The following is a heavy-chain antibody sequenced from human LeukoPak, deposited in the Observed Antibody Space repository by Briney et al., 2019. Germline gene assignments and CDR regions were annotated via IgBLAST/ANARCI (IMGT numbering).Heavy chain of an antibody. V-gene: IGHV4-31*03. CDR1: GGSISSGGYY. CDR3: ARDDYCSGGICLKHFQH. D-gene: IGHD2-15*01. CDR2: IYNSESG. J-gene: IGHJ1*01. Sequence: SETLSLTCTVSGGSISSGGYYWSWIRQHPGNGLEWIGNIYNSESGYYNPSLKSRITISVDTSKNQFSLKLSSVTAADTAVYYCARDDYCSGGICLKHFQHWGQGTLVTVSS.